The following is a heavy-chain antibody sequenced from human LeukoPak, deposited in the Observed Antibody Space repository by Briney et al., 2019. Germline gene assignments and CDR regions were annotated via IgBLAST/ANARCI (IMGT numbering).Heavy chain of an antibody. CDR3: ARDLSENCGGDCYGDY. J-gene: IGHJ4*02. CDR2: ISSSGSTI. V-gene: IGHV3-48*03. Sequence: PGGSLRLSCAASGFTFSSYEMNWVRQAPGKGREWVSYISSSGSTIYYADSVKGRFTISRDNAKNTLYVQMNSLRAEDTAVYYCARDLSENCGGDCYGDYWGQGTLVTVSS. D-gene: IGHD2-21*02. CDR1: GFTFSSYE.